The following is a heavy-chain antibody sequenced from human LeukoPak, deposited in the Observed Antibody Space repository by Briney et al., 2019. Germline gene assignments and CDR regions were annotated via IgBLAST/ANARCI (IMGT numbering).Heavy chain of an antibody. J-gene: IGHJ4*02. Sequence: PGGSLRLSCVASGFSVSSNYMSWVRQAPGKGLEWVSAISGSGGSTYYADSVKGRFTISRDNSKNTLYLQMNSLRAEDTAVYYCAKEGYYDSSGYYWGQGTLVTVSS. CDR3: AKEGYYDSSGYY. V-gene: IGHV3-23*01. CDR2: ISGSGGST. D-gene: IGHD3-22*01. CDR1: GFSVSSNY.